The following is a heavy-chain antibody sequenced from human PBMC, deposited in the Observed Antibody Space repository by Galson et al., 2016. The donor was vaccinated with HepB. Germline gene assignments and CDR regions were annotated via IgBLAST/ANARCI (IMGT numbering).Heavy chain of an antibody. Sequence: TLSLTCTVSGGSINSGDYHWSWLRQLPGKGLEWIGCIQNSGSTYYNPSVKSRLIISVDTSKNQFSLELSSVTAADTAVYYCARGLNIIGPWGQGTLVTVSS. V-gene: IGHV4-31*03. CDR1: GGSINSGDYH. CDR2: IQNSGST. J-gene: IGHJ5*02. D-gene: IGHD2/OR15-2a*01. CDR3: ARGLNIIGP.